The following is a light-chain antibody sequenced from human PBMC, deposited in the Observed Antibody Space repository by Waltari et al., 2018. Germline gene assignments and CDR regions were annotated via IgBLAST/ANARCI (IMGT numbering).Light chain of an antibody. J-gene: IGLJ2*01. V-gene: IGLV2-8*01. CDR1: TRDVVGYNY. CDR3: SSYAGSNNLV. CDR2: EVS. Sequence: QSALTQPPSASGSPGQSVTISCTGTTRDVVGYNYLPWYQQHPGKAPQLMIYEVSKRPSGVPDRFSGSKSGNTASLTVSGLQAEDEADYYCSSYAGSNNLVFGGGTKLTVL.